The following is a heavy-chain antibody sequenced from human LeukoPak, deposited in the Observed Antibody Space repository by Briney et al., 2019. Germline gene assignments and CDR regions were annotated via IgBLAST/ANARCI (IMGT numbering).Heavy chain of an antibody. J-gene: IGHJ4*02. CDR3: ARESPAHYFDY. CDR1: GGSISSGGYY. CDR2: IYYSGST. V-gene: IGHV4-31*03. Sequence: SDTLSLTCTVSGGSISSGGYYWTWIRQHPGKGLEWIGYIYYSGSTYYNPSLKSRVTISEDTSKNQFSLKLSSVTAADTAVYYCARESPAHYFDYWGQGTLVTVSS.